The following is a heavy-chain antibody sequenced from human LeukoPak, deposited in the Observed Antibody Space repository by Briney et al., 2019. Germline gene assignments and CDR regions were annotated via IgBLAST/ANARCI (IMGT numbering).Heavy chain of an antibody. CDR3: ARDGTAAEDY. CDR2: ISSSSSYI. CDR1: GFTFSSYS. D-gene: IGHD6-13*01. J-gene: IGHJ4*02. V-gene: IGHV3-21*01. Sequence: GGSLRLSCAASGFTFSSYSMNRVRQAPGKGLEWVSSISSSSSYIYYADSVKGRFAISRDNAKNSLYLQMNSLRAEDTAVYYCARDGTAAEDYWGQGTLVTVSS.